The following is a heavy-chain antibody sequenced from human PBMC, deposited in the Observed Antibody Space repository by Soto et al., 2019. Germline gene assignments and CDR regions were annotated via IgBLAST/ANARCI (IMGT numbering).Heavy chain of an antibody. V-gene: IGHV4-30-2*01. Sequence: QLQLRESGSGLVKPSQTLSLTCAVSGGSISSGGYSWSWIRQPPGKGLEWIGYIYHSGSTYYNPSLKSRVTISVDRSKNQFSLKLTSVTAADTAVYYCARVPSPWGQGTLVTVSS. CDR2: IYHSGST. CDR3: ARVPSP. CDR1: GGSISSGGYS. J-gene: IGHJ5*02.